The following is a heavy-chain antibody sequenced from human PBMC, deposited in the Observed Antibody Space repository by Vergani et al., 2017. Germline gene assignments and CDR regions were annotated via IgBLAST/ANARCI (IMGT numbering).Heavy chain of an antibody. J-gene: IGHJ4*02. Sequence: QVQLQESGPGLVKPSETLSLTCTVSGYSISSGYYWGWIRQPPGKGLEWIGSIYYSGSTYYNPSLKSRVTISVDTSKNQFSLKLSSVTAADTAVYYCARVDDSSGPFRYWGQGTLVTVSS. CDR1: GYSISSGYY. CDR3: ARVDDSSGPFRY. D-gene: IGHD3-22*01. CDR2: IYYSGST. V-gene: IGHV4-38-2*02.